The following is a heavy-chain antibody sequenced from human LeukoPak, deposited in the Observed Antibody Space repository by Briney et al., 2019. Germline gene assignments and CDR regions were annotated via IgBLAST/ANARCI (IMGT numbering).Heavy chain of an antibody. CDR3: AAMATIGFAY. D-gene: IGHD5-24*01. CDR2: IYYSGST. J-gene: IGHJ4*02. V-gene: IGHV4-59*01. CDR1: SGSISSYY. Sequence: SETLSLTCTVSSGSISSYYWSWIRQPPGKGLEWIGYIYYSGSTNYNPSLKSRVTISVDTSKNQFSLKLSSVTAADTAVYYCAAMATIGFAYWGQGTLVTVSS.